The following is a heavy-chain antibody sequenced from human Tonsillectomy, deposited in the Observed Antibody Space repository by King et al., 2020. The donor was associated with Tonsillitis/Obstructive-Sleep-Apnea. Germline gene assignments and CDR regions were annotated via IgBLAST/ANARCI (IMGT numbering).Heavy chain of an antibody. Sequence: VQLQESGPGLVKPSETLSLTCTVSGGSISSYYWSWIRQPPGKGLEWIGYIYYSGSANYNPSLKSRVTISLDTSKNQFSLKLNSVTAADTAVYYCARHGDSGSYYGMDVWGRGTTVTVSS. CDR3: ARHGDSGSYYGMDV. J-gene: IGHJ6*02. V-gene: IGHV4-59*08. CDR1: GGSISSYY. D-gene: IGHD1-26*01. CDR2: IYYSGSA.